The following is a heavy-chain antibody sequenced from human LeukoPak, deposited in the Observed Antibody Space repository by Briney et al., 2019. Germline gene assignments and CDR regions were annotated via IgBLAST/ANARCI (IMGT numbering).Heavy chain of an antibody. CDR3: ARGAGTRPIHY. D-gene: IGHD1-7*01. CDR2: IIPLFGAA. J-gene: IGHJ4*02. CDR1: VGTFSRYS. Sequence: EASVKVSCKASVGTFSRYSISWVRQAPGQGLEWMGGIIPLFGAAQYAQRFQGRVTITTDEFTTTAYLELSSLRSDDTAVYYCARGAGTRPIHYWGQGTLVTVSS. V-gene: IGHV1-69*05.